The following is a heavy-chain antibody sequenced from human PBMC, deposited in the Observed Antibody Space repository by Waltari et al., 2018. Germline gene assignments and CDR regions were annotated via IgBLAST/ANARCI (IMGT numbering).Heavy chain of an antibody. CDR2: NYYSGTT. CDR3: ARQLRFVDWIPRYFDS. CDR1: GDSISGTRNY. V-gene: IGHV4-39*01. Sequence: QMELQESGPRLVKPSETLSLTCNVSGDSISGTRNYWAWLHQPPGNNLQWIGNNYYSGTTYYNPSLKGRFAISVDTSRNQFSLNVNSVTAADTGIYYCARQLRFVDWIPRYFDSWGRGTLATVSS. J-gene: IGHJ4*02. D-gene: IGHD3-3*01.